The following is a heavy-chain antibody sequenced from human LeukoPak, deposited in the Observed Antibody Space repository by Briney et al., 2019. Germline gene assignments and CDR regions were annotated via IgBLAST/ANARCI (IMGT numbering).Heavy chain of an antibody. D-gene: IGHD3-10*01. J-gene: IGHJ3*02. Sequence: GRSLRLSCAASGFTFSNYFMHWVRQAPGKGLEWVADIANDGSHTFYVESVKGRFTISRDNSKNTLYLQMNSLRVEDTAVYFCARERQDTIIHSGAFDIWGQRTMVTVSS. CDR3: ARERQDTIIHSGAFDI. V-gene: IGHV3-30-3*01. CDR1: GFTFSNYF. CDR2: IANDGSHT.